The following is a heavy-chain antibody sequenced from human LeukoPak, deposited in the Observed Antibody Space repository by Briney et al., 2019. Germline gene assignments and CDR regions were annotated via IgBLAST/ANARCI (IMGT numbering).Heavy chain of an antibody. D-gene: IGHD6-13*01. CDR1: GFTFSSFE. CDR2: ISSGAVSM. J-gene: IGHJ4*02. V-gene: IGHV3-48*03. CDR3: ARVGVFSSSWLLY. Sequence: GGSLRLSCAASGFTFSSFEMNWVRQAPGKGLEWVSSISSGAVSMYYADSVKGRFTISRDNAKNSLYLQMNSLRAEDTAVYYCARVGVFSSSWLLYWGQGTLVTASS.